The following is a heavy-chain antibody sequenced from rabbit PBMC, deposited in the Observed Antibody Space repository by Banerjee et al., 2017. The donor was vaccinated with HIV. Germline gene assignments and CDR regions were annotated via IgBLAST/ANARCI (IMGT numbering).Heavy chain of an antibody. CDR3: ARGNGGGGDL. V-gene: IGHV1S40*01. Sequence: QSLEESGGDLVKPGASLTLTCTASGFTLSSYWICWVRQAPGKGLEWIACIYTSSGSTWYASWAKGRFTISKTSSTTVDLKMNSLTVADTATYFCARGNGGGGDLRGQGTLVTVS. CDR1: GFTLSSYW. D-gene: IGHD2-1*01. J-gene: IGHJ3*01. CDR2: IYTSSGST.